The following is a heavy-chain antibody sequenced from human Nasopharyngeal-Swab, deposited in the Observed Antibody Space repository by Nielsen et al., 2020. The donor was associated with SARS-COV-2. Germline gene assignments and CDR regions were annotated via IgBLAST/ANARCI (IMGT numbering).Heavy chain of an antibody. V-gene: IGHV3-49*04. Sequence: GESLKISCTASGFTFGDYAMSWVRQAPGKGLEWVGFIRSKAYGGTTEYAASVKGRFTISRDDSKSIAYLQMNSLKTEDTAVYYCTSGFRSSSWFSYYYGMDVWGQGTTVTVSS. D-gene: IGHD6-13*01. CDR2: IRSKAYGGTT. CDR3: TSGFRSSSWFSYYYGMDV. CDR1: GFTFGDYA. J-gene: IGHJ6*02.